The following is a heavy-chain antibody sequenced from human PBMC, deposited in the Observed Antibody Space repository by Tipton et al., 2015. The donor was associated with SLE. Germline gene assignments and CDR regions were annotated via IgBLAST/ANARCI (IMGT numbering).Heavy chain of an antibody. CDR1: GGSISSYY. CDR3: ARSGYWIDYYYYYYMDV. J-gene: IGHJ6*03. V-gene: IGHV4-59*07. D-gene: IGHD3-3*01. CDR2: IYYSGST. Sequence: TLSLTCTVSGGSISSYYWSWIRQPPGKGLEWIGYIYYSGSTNYNPSLKSRVTISVDTSKNQFSLKLSSVTAADTAVYYCARSGYWIDYYYYYYMDVWGKETTVTVSS.